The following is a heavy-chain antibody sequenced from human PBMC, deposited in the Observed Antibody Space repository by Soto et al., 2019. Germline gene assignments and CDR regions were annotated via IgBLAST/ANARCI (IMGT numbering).Heavy chain of an antibody. D-gene: IGHD2-2*01. Sequence: GGSLRLSCAASGFTFSSYSMNWVRQAPGKGLEWVSYISSSSSTIYYADSVKGRFTISRDNAKNSLYLQMNSLRDEDTAVYYCARDRHPNIVVVPAAIRYYYYGMDVWGQGTTVTVSS. V-gene: IGHV3-48*02. CDR2: ISSSSSTI. J-gene: IGHJ6*02. CDR3: ARDRHPNIVVVPAAIRYYYYGMDV. CDR1: GFTFSSYS.